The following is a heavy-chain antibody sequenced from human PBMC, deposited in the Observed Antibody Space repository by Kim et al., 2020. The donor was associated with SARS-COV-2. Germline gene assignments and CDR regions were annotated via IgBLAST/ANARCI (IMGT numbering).Heavy chain of an antibody. CDR3: TTDPSYCGGDCWEYFQH. V-gene: IGHV3-15*01. D-gene: IGHD2-21*02. J-gene: IGHJ1*01. CDR1: GFTFSNAW. Sequence: GGSLRLSCAASGFTFSNAWMSWVRQAPGKGLEWVGSIKSKTDGGTTDYAAPVKGRFTISRDDSKNTLYLQMNSLKTEDTAVYYCTTDPSYCGGDCWEYFQHWGQGTLVTVSS. CDR2: IKSKTDGGTT.